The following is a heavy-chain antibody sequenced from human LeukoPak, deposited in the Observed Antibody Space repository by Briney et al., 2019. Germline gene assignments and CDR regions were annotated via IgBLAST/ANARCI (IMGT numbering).Heavy chain of an antibody. V-gene: IGHV4-59*01. CDR2: FYNSGGS. CDR1: DDSISDYY. CDR3: AKRGLPQTYYFDY. Sequence: KPSETLSLTCTVSDDSISDYYRGWIRQPPGKGLEWIGYFYNSGGSTYNPSLKGRVTISADTSKNHFSLKLNSVTTADTAVYYCAKRGLPQTYYFDYWGQGTLVTVSS. D-gene: IGHD3-10*01. J-gene: IGHJ4*02.